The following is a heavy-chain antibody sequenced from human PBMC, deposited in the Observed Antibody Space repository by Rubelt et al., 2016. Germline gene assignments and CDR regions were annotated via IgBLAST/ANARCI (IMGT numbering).Heavy chain of an antibody. D-gene: IGHD3-3*01. CDR3: AKGRRITMLTLVDA. CDR1: GFTFGVYG. J-gene: IGHJ6*02. Sequence: QVQLVESGGGVVQPGGSLRLSCAASGFTFGVYGMHWVRQAPGKGLEWVTFIRYDGSNKYYADSVNGRFTISRDNSKNTVYLQMNSLRAEDTAVYYCAKGRRITMLTLVDAWGQGTTVTVSS. CDR2: IRYDGSNK. V-gene: IGHV3-30*02.